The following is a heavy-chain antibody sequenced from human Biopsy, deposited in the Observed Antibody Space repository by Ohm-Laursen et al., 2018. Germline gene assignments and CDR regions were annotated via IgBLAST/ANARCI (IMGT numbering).Heavy chain of an antibody. Sequence: ASVTPSCSPSGSTFPNFGISSARHAPGRGLEWLGWISPYHGNGDYEKNFHGRVTLTAATSTSTVYMELRSLRSGDTAVYYCATSHCLESTGYAFDSWGRGTVVSVSS. V-gene: IGHV1-18*01. CDR2: ISPYHGNG. D-gene: IGHD2-8*02. J-gene: IGHJ3*01. CDR1: GSTFPNFG. CDR3: ATSHCLESTGYAFDS.